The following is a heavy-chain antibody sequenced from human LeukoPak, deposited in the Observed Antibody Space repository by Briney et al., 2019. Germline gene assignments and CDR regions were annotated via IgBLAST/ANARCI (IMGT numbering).Heavy chain of an antibody. CDR3: AKDMRPSMVRGVSSDY. D-gene: IGHD3-10*01. Sequence: SGGSLRLSCAASGFTFSSYTMHWVRQAPGKGLEWVAVLSYDGSNKYYADSVKGRFTISRDNAKNSLYLQMNSLRAEDTALYYCAKDMRPSMVRGVSSDYWGQGTLVTVSS. J-gene: IGHJ4*02. CDR2: LSYDGSNK. CDR1: GFTFSSYT. V-gene: IGHV3-30*04.